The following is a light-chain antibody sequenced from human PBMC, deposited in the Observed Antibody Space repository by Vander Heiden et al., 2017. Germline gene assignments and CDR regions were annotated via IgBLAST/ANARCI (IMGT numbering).Light chain of an antibody. CDR2: GAS. CDR1: QGVSNY. V-gene: IGKV3-15*01. CDR3: QKYNSGPRA. Sequence: THSPAPLSVSPGERATLSCRASQGVSNYLAWYQQKPGQVPRLLIYGASTRASGIPAWFSGSGSGTEFTLTISSLQSEDVAVYYCQKYNSGPRAFGQGTKVEIK. J-gene: IGKJ1*01.